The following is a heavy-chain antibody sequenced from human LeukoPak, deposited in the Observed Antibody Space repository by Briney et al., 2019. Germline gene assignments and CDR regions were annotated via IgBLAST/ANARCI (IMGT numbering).Heavy chain of an antibody. Sequence: SETLSLTCTISGGSISSFYWTWIRQPPGKGLAYIGYIYKTGGTNYNASLKSRVTLSLGTSHNQFSLRLTSVTAADTAVYYCARLGYSTSSPFEDWGPGTLVTVSS. J-gene: IGHJ4*02. D-gene: IGHD6-6*01. CDR2: IYKTGGT. V-gene: IGHV4-59*08. CDR1: GGSISSFY. CDR3: ARLGYSTSSPFED.